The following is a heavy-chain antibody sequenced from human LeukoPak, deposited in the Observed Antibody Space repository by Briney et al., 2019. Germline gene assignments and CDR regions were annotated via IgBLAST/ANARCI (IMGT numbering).Heavy chain of an antibody. J-gene: IGHJ4*02. CDR3: AREVAVAGPYFDY. D-gene: IGHD6-19*01. CDR1: GFTFSSYW. V-gene: IGHV3-7*05. Sequence: GRSLRLSCAASGFTFSSYWMSWVRQAPGKGLEWVAHIKQDGSEKYYVDSVKGRFTISRDNAKNSLYLQMNSLRAEDTAVYYCAREVAVAGPYFDYWGQGTLVTVSS. CDR2: IKQDGSEK.